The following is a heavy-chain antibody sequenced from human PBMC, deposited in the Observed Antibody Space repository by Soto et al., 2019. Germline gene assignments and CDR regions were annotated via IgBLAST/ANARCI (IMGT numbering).Heavy chain of an antibody. V-gene: IGHV4-59*08. Sequence: SETLSLTCTVSGGSISSYYWSWIRQPPGKGLEWIGYIYYSGSTNYNPSLKSRVTISVDTSKNQFSLKLSSVTAADTAVYYCARLSVAMVRGVIIPVGLDYWGQGTQVTVSS. D-gene: IGHD3-10*01. CDR1: GGSISSYY. J-gene: IGHJ4*02. CDR2: IYYSGST. CDR3: ARLSVAMVRGVIIPVGLDY.